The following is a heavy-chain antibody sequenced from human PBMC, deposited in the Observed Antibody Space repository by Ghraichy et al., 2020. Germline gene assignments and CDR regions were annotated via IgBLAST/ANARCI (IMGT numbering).Heavy chain of an antibody. J-gene: IGHJ3*02. CDR2: ISSSGTYV. CDR1: GFTFSSYT. CDR3: ARGGSGSYRRDDAFDN. V-gene: IGHV3-21*01. D-gene: IGHD3-10*01. Sequence: GGSLRLSCAASGFTFSSYTMTLVRQAPGKGLEWLSSISSSGTYVYYGDSVKGRFTLSRDNSKKSLFLQMNTLRAEDTAVYYCARGGSGSYRRDDAFDNWGQGRLVTVSS.